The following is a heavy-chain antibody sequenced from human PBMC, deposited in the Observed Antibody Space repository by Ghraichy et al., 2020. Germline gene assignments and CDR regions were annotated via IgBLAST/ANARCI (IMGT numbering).Heavy chain of an antibody. CDR2: ISGSGGST. CDR1: GFTFSSYA. CDR3: AKDLYYDILTGYSSFDY. D-gene: IGHD3-9*01. V-gene: IGHV3-23*01. J-gene: IGHJ4*02. Sequence: GGSLRLSCAASGFTFSSYAMSWVRQAPGKGLEWVSAISGSGGSTYYADSVKGRFTISRDNSKNTLYLQMNSLRAEDTAVYYCAKDLYYDILTGYSSFDYWGQGTLVTVSS.